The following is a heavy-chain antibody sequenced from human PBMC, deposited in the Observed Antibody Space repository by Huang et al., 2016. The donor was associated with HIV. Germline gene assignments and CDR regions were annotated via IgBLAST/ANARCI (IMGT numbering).Heavy chain of an antibody. D-gene: IGHD3-16*02. CDR3: ASGGYYDYVWGSYRLDY. J-gene: IGHJ4*02. CDR1: GYTFTSYY. V-gene: IGHV1-46*01. Sequence: QVQLVQSGAEVKKPGASVKVSCKASGYTFTSYYMHWVRQAPGPGLEWVGIRNPSGGRTSYAQKCQGRVTMSREKSTSTVYMELSSLRSEDTAVYYCASGGYYDYVWGSYRLDYWGQGTLVTVSS. CDR2: RNPSGGRT.